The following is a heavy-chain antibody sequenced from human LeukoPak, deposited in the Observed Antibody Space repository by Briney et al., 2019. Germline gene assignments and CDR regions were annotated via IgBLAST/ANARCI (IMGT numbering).Heavy chain of an antibody. V-gene: IGHV3-48*01. CDR2: ISSSSTI. J-gene: IGHJ3*02. Sequence: AGGSLRLSCAASGFTFSSYSMNWVRQAPGKGLEWVSYISSSSTIYYADSVKGRFTISRDNAKNSLYLQMNSLRAEDTAVYYCARYPTYSSGWYRDAFDIWGQGTMVTVSS. CDR1: GFTFSSYS. D-gene: IGHD6-19*01. CDR3: ARYPTYSSGWYRDAFDI.